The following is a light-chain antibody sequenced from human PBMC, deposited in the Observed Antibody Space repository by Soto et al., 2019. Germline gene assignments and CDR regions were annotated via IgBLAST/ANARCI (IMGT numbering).Light chain of an antibody. CDR3: SSYTSSSTLVG. CDR2: DVS. Sequence: QLVLTQPASVSGSPGQSITISCTGTSSDVGGYNYVSWYQQHPGKAPKLMIYDVSNRPSGVSNRFSGSKSGNTASLTISGLQAEDEADYYCSSYTSSSTLVGFGTGTKLTVL. CDR1: SSDVGGYNY. J-gene: IGLJ1*01. V-gene: IGLV2-14*01.